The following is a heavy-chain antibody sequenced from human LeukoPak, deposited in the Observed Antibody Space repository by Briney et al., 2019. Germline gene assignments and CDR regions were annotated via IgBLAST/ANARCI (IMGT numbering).Heavy chain of an antibody. V-gene: IGHV3-23*01. J-gene: IGHJ6*03. CDR1: GLTYNSYT. D-gene: IGHD3-16*01. CDR2: VSNSGSST. Sequence: PGGSLRLSYAASGLTYNSYTMRWVPQPPGKGLESVSKVSNSGSSTYYTDSVKGRFTISSDNSENTLYLQMDSLRAEDTAVYYCAKGAIGGSDFYMDVWGKGTTVTVSS. CDR3: AKGAIGGSDFYMDV.